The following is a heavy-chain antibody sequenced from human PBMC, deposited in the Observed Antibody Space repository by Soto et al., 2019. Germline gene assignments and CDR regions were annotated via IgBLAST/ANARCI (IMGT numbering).Heavy chain of an antibody. CDR1: GFTFSSYA. J-gene: IGHJ6*02. V-gene: IGHV3-48*02. CDR3: AGVRGVLITSSYYGMDV. CDR2: ISSSGTTI. Sequence: GGSLRLSCAASGFTFSSYAMNWVRQAPGKGLEWISYISSSGTTIYDADSVKGRFTISRDNAKNSLYLQMSSLRDEDAAVYYCAGVRGVLITSSYYGMDVWGQGTTVTVSS. D-gene: IGHD3-10*02.